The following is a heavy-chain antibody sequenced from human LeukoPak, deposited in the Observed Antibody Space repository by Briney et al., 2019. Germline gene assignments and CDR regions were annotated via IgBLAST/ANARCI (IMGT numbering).Heavy chain of an antibody. CDR2: IIPILGIA. CDR1: GGTFSSYA. J-gene: IGHJ6*02. D-gene: IGHD5-12*01. CDR3: ATRGDASGYDLIEPYPYGMDV. Sequence: ASVKVSCKASGGTFSSYAISWVRQAPGQGLEWMGRIIPILGIANYAQKFQGRVTITADKSTSTAYMELSSLRSEDTAVYYCATRGDASGYDLIEPYPYGMDVWGQGTTVTVSS. V-gene: IGHV1-69*04.